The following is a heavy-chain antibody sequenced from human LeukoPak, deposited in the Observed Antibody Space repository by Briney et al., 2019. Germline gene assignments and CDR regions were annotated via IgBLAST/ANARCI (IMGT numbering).Heavy chain of an antibody. Sequence: SETLSLTCTVSGGSISSYYWSWIRQPPGKGLEWIAYISDIGSINYNPSLKSRVTVSLDTSKNQFSLKLSSVTAADTAVYYCAGNQPRNTVDFWGQGTLVTVSS. CDR3: AGNQPRNTVDF. D-gene: IGHD2/OR15-2a*01. J-gene: IGHJ4*02. CDR2: ISDIGSI. V-gene: IGHV4-59*08. CDR1: GGSISSYY.